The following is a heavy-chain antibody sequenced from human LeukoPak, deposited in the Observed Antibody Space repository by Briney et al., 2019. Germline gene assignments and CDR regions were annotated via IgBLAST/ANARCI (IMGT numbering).Heavy chain of an antibody. CDR2: IYYSGST. J-gene: IGHJ4*02. CDR3: ARRVRDYVWGSYRYDQFDY. V-gene: IGHV4-39*01. Sequence: PSETLSLTCTVSGGSISSSSYYWGWIRQPPGKGLEWIGSIYYSGSTYYNPSLKSRVTMSVDTSKNQFSLKLSSVTAADTAVYYCARRVRDYVWGSYRYDQFDYWGQGTLVTVSS. D-gene: IGHD3-16*02. CDR1: GGSISSSSYY.